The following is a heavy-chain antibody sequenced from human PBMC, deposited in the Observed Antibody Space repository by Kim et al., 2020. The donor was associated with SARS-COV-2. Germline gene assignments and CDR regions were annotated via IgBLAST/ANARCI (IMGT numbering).Heavy chain of an antibody. CDR2: IWYDGSNK. CDR1: GFTFSSYG. J-gene: IGHJ6*02. V-gene: IGHV3-33*06. Sequence: GGSLRLSCAASGFTFSSYGMHWVRQAPGKGLEWVAVIWYDGSNKYYADSVKGRFTISRDNSKNTLYLQMNSLRAEDTAVYYCAKDYKQQQQLSYGMDVWGQGTTVTVSS. CDR3: AKDYKQQQQLSYGMDV. D-gene: IGHD6-13*01.